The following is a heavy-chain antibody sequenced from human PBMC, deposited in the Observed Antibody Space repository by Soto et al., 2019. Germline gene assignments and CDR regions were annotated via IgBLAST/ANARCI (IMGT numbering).Heavy chain of an antibody. CDR3: AHGPCGYAYYLDY. CDR1: GLSLSTRGVA. V-gene: IGHV2-5*02. D-gene: IGHD5-12*01. CDR2: IYWDEDK. J-gene: IGHJ4*02. Sequence: QITLKESGPTLVKPTQTLTLTCTFSGLSLSTRGVAVGWFRQPPGKALEWLALIYWDEDKWYSPSLKSRLTITDDSSRNQVVLTLTNMDPVYTGTDCCAHGPCGYAYYLDYWGQGTLVTVSS.